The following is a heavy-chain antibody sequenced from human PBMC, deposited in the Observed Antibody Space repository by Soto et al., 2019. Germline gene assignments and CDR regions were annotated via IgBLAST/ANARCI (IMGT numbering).Heavy chain of an antibody. Sequence: ASETLSLSCAVSGGSISSGGYSWSWIRQPPGKGLEWIGYIYHSGSTYYNPSLKSRVTISVDRSKNQFSLKLSSVTAADTAVYYCARDAGQHSGWFDPWGQGTLVTVSS. CDR3: ARDAGQHSGWFDP. CDR2: IYHSGST. V-gene: IGHV4-30-2*01. D-gene: IGHD3-3*02. J-gene: IGHJ5*02. CDR1: GGSISSGGYS.